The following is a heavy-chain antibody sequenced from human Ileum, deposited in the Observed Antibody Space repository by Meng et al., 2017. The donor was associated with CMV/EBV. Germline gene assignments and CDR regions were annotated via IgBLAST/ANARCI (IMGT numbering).Heavy chain of an antibody. J-gene: IGHJ4*02. V-gene: IGHV1-3*01. CDR1: GDAFSSYT. CDR2: INAANGNT. Sequence: QVQLVQSGAEGKKRGASVMVSGKTSGDAFSSYTMHWVRQAPGQRLEWMGWINAANGNTKYSQKFQGRLTITRDTFASTDYLQMSSLRSEDTSVYFCAREISRDAYNRYFDYWGQGTLVTVSS. D-gene: IGHD5-24*01. CDR3: AREISRDAYNRYFDY.